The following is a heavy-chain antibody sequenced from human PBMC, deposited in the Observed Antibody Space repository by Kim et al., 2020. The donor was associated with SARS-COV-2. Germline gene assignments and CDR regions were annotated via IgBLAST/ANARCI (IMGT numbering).Heavy chain of an antibody. CDR2: INAGNGNT. D-gene: IGHD6-13*01. V-gene: IGHV1-3*01. J-gene: IGHJ4*02. CDR1: GYTFTSYA. Sequence: ASVKVSCKASGYTFTSYAMHWVRQAPGQRLEWMGWINAGNGNTKYSQKFQGRVTITRDTSASTAYMELSSLRSEDTAVYYCARVGQQLVPLPYDYWGQGTLVTVSS. CDR3: ARVGQQLVPLPYDY.